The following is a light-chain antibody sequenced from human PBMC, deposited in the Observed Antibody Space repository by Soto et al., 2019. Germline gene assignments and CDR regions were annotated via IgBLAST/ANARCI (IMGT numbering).Light chain of an antibody. Sequence: EIVLTQSPGTLSLSPGERATISCRASQSVSSSYLAWYQQKPGQAPRLLIYGASSRATGIPDRFSGSGSGTDLTLTISRLEPEDFAVYYCQQYGSSPFGGGTKVDIK. CDR2: GAS. CDR3: QQYGSSP. J-gene: IGKJ4*01. CDR1: QSVSSSY. V-gene: IGKV3-20*01.